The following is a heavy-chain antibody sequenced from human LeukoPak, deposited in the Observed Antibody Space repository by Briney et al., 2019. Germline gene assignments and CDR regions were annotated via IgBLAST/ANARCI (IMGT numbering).Heavy chain of an antibody. V-gene: IGHV3-74*01. CDR3: ARDGSWDYYDSSGLVD. J-gene: IGHJ4*02. CDR1: GFTFSSYW. CDR2: INSDGSST. Sequence: GGSLRLSCAASGFTFSSYWMHWVRQAPGKGLVWVSRINSDGSSTSYADSVKGRFTISRDNAKNTLYLQMNSLRAEDTAVYYCARDGSWDYYDSSGLVDWGQGTLVTVSS. D-gene: IGHD3-22*01.